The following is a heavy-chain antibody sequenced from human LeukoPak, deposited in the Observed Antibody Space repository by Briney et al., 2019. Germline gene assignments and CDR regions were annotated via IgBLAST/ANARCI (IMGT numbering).Heavy chain of an antibody. D-gene: IGHD4-23*01. J-gene: IGHJ3*02. CDR3: ARTQGVYYGGNSGAFDI. CDR2: INAGKGNT. Sequence: GASVKVSCKASGYTFTNYAMHWVRQAPGQRPEWMGWINAGKGNTKYSQKFQGRVTITRDTCAGTAYMEVSSLRSEDTAVYHCARTQGVYYGGNSGAFDIWGQGTVVTVSS. CDR1: GYTFTNYA. V-gene: IGHV1-3*01.